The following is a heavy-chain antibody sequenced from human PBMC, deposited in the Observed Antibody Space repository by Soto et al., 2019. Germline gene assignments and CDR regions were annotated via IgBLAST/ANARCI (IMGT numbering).Heavy chain of an antibody. Sequence: ASVKVSCKASGYTFTSYGISWVRQAPGQGLEWMGRIIPILGIANYAQKFQGGVTITADKSTSTAYMELSSLRSEDTAVYYCASVYYYGSGSYWMDVWGKGTTVTVSS. CDR2: IIPILGIA. J-gene: IGHJ6*04. D-gene: IGHD3-10*01. V-gene: IGHV1-69*04. CDR3: ASVYYYGSGSYWMDV. CDR1: GYTFTSYG.